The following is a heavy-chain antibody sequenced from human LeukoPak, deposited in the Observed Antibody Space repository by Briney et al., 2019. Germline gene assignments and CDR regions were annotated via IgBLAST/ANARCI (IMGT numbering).Heavy chain of an antibody. J-gene: IGHJ5*02. CDR1: GFTFSDSA. Sequence: QPGGSLTLSCVASGFTFSDSAIHWVRQSSGKGLEGIGHMDKETNLYATALAASVKGRFTVSRDDSKNTAYLHMNSLKTEDTALYYCTRDSGTYNWFDPWGQGTLVTVSS. CDR2: MDKETNLYAT. V-gene: IGHV3-73*01. D-gene: IGHD1-26*01. CDR3: TRDSGTYNWFDP.